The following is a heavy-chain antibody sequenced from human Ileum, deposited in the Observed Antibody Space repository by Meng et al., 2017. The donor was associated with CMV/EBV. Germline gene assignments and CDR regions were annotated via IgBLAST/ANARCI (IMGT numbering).Heavy chain of an antibody. CDR3: ARGANYASYRVDY. CDR2: INPNNGDT. CDR1: GYTFTSYY. Sequence: QSGYEVKTPGASVTVSCKASGYTFTSYYIHWVRQAPGQGLEWMGWINPNNGDTNYAQKFQGGVTMTRDTSINTAYMEVTSADTAVYYCARGANYASYRVDYWGQGTLVTVSS. J-gene: IGHJ4*02. V-gene: IGHV1-2*02. D-gene: IGHD1-7*01.